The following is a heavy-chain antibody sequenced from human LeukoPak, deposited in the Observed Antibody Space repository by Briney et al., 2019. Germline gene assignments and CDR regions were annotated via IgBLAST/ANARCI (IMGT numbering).Heavy chain of an antibody. CDR3: AAMVRGVKYGGLDY. V-gene: IGHV4-38-2*02. D-gene: IGHD3-10*01. CDR2: IYHGGST. Sequence: SGTLSLTCTVSGYSISNGYYWGWIRQPPGKGLEWIGSIYHGGSTYYNPSLKSRVTISVDTSKNQFSLKLSSVTAADTAVYYCAAMVRGVKYGGLDYWGQGTLVTVSS. J-gene: IGHJ4*02. CDR1: GYSISNGYY.